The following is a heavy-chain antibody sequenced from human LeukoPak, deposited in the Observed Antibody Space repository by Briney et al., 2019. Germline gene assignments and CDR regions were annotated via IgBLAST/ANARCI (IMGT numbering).Heavy chain of an antibody. V-gene: IGHV1-2*02. CDR3: ARGEYSSGGWFDP. D-gene: IGHD6-19*01. CDR2: INPNSGGT. J-gene: IGHJ5*02. CDR1: GYTFTGCY. Sequence: ASVKVSCKASGYTFTGCYMHWVRQAPGQGLEWMGWINPNSGGTNYAQKFQGRVTMTRDTSISTAYMELSRLRSDDTAVYYCARGEYSSGGWFDPWGQGTLVTVSS.